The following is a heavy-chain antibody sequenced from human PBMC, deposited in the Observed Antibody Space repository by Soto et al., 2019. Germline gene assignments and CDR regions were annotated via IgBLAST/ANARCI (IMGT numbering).Heavy chain of an antibody. CDR1: GFTFSSYA. Sequence: GGSLRLSCAASGFTFSSYAMSWVRQAPGKGLEWVSAISGSGGSTYYADSVKGRFTISRDNSKNTLYLQMNSLRAEDTAVYYCAKGGDVDTATVGYNWFDPWGQGTLVTVSS. J-gene: IGHJ5*02. V-gene: IGHV3-23*01. CDR2: ISGSGGST. D-gene: IGHD5-18*01. CDR3: AKGGDVDTATVGYNWFDP.